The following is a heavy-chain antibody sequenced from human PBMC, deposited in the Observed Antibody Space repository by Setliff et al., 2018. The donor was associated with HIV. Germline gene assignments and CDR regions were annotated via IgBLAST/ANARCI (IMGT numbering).Heavy chain of an antibody. V-gene: IGHV1-8*02. CDR1: GYTFTSYD. D-gene: IGHD3-10*01. CDR3: AGGRMVRGGGPFRDYYYGMDV. J-gene: IGHJ6*02. Sequence: ASVKVSCKASGYTFTSYDINWVRQATGQGLEWMGWTNPNSGNTGYAQKFQGRVTMTRNTFKSTAYMELSSLRSEDTAVYYCAGGRMVRGGGPFRDYYYGMDVLGQGTTVTVSS. CDR2: TNPNSGNT.